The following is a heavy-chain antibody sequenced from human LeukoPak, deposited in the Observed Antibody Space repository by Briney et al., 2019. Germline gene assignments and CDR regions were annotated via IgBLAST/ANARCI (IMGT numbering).Heavy chain of an antibody. V-gene: IGHV1-8*03. CDR1: GYTFTNYH. D-gene: IGHD4-17*01. CDR3: ARTTSLTASGYDY. J-gene: IGHJ4*02. CDR2: INPNTGDR. Sequence: ASLKVSCKASGYTFTNYHINWVRQAPGQGLEWMGWINPNTGDRGYAHNFQGRVSITSDTSISTAYMELGSPRSEDTAVYFCARTTSLTASGYDYWGQGTLVTVSS.